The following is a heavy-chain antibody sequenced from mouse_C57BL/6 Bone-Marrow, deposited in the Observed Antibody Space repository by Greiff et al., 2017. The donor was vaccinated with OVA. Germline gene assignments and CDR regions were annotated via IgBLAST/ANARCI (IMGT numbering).Heavy chain of an antibody. CDR2: ISRGGDYI. CDR1: GFTFSSYA. D-gene: IGHD2-2*01. CDR3: TRAVMVTLDY. Sequence: EVLLVESGEGLVKPGGSLKLSCAASGFTFSSYAMSWVRQTPEQRLEWVAYISRGGDYIYYADTVKGRFTLSRDNARNTLYLQMSSLKAEDTAMYYCTRAVMVTLDYWGQGTTLTVSS. V-gene: IGHV5-9-1*02. J-gene: IGHJ2*01.